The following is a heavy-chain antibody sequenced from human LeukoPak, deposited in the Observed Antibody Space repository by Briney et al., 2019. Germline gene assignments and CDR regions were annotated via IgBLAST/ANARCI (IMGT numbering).Heavy chain of an antibody. V-gene: IGHV4-39*01. CDR1: GASIISSSYY. CDR3: ARRNGHSWDVGNWFDP. CDR2: IYYSGIT. Sequence: SETLSLTCSLSGASIISSSYYWAWIRQPPGMGLEWIGSIYYSGITYYNPALNSRATVTVDTSKNQFSLHLISVTAADTAVYYCARRNGHSWDVGNWFDPWGQGTLVTVSS. D-gene: IGHD6-13*01. J-gene: IGHJ5*02.